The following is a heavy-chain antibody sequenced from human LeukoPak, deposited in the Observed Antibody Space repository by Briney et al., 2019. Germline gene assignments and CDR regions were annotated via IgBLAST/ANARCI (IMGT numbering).Heavy chain of an antibody. CDR1: GGPISGSRT. CDR3: ARVVTAAGLDL. CDR2: IHYDGRT. J-gene: IGHJ5*02. D-gene: IGHD6-25*01. Sequence: SETVSLTCTVSGGPISGSRTWGWVRQPPGKGLEWIGNIHYDGRTASNPSLKSRVTISLDTSTNQFSLKVNSVTATDTALYYCARVVTAAGLDLWGQGILVSISS. V-gene: IGHV4-39*07.